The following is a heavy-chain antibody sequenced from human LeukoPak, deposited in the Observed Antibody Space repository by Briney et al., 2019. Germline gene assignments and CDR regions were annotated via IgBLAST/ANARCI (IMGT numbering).Heavy chain of an antibody. CDR2: ISAYNGNT. D-gene: IGHD5-12*01. V-gene: IGHV1-18*01. J-gene: IGHJ4*02. CDR1: GYTFTSYG. Sequence: GASVKVSCKASGYTFTSYGISWVRQAPGQGLEWMGWISAYNGNTNYAQKLQGRVTMATDTSTSTAYMELRSLRSDDTAVYYCTRIVATYHLDYWGQGTLVTVSS. CDR3: TRIVATYHLDY.